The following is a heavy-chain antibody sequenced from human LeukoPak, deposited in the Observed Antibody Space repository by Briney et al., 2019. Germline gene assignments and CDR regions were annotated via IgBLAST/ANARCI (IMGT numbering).Heavy chain of an antibody. J-gene: IGHJ3*02. Sequence: GGSLRLSCAASGFTFSSYAMHWVRQAPGKGLEWVSVIYSGGSTYYADSVKGRFTISRHNSKNTLYLQMNSLRAEDTAVYYCASSLVVVAALDAFDIWGQGTMVTVSS. V-gene: IGHV3-53*04. CDR1: GFTFSSYA. D-gene: IGHD2-15*01. CDR3: ASSLVVVAALDAFDI. CDR2: IYSGGST.